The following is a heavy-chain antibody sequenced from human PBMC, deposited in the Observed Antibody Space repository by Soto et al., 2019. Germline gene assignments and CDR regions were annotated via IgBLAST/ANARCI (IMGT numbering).Heavy chain of an antibody. J-gene: IGHJ5*02. Sequence: SLRLSCAASGFTFSDYYMSWIRQAPGKGLEWVSYISSSSSYTNYADSVKGRFTISRDDAKNSLYLQMNSLRAEDTAVYYCARVLIVGASNWFDPWGQGTLVTVSS. CDR3: ARVLIVGASNWFDP. D-gene: IGHD1-26*01. CDR2: ISSSSSYT. CDR1: GFTFSDYY. V-gene: IGHV3-11*06.